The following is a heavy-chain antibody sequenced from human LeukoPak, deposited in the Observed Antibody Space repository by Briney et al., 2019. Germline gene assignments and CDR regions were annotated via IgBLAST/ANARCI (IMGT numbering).Heavy chain of an antibody. V-gene: IGHV1-69*01. Sequence: SVKVSCKASGGTFSSYAISWVRQAPGQGLEWMGGIIPIFGTANYAQKFQGRVTITADESTSTAYMELSSLRSEDTAVYYCARDWNPPSDSHGFDIWGQGTMVTVSS. D-gene: IGHD1-1*01. CDR2: IIPIFGTA. CDR1: GGTFSSYA. J-gene: IGHJ3*02. CDR3: ARDWNPPSDSHGFDI.